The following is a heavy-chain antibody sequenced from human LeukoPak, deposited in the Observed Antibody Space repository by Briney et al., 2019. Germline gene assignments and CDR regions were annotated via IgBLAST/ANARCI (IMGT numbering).Heavy chain of an antibody. J-gene: IGHJ6*03. CDR1: GGSISSGSYY. CDR2: IYTSGST. CDR3: ARESIGGWFGELTRHYYYYYMDV. Sequence: PSETLSLTCTVSGGSISSGSYYWSWIRQPAGKGLEWIGRIYTSGSTNYNPSLKSRVTISVDTSKNQFSLKLSSVTAADTAVYYCARESIGGWFGELTRHYYYYYMDVWGKGATVTISS. D-gene: IGHD3-10*01. V-gene: IGHV4-61*02.